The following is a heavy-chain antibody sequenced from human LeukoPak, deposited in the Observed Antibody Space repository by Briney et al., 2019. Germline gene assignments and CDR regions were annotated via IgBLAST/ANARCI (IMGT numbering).Heavy chain of an antibody. CDR1: GGTFSSYA. J-gene: IGHJ6*03. Sequence: SVKVSCKASGGTFSSYAISWVRQAPGQGLEWMGGIIPIFGTANYAQKFQGRVTITADKSTSTAYMELSSLRSEDTAVYYCARGLDSSSWQGFYYYYMDVWGKGTTVTVSS. CDR3: ARGLDSSSWQGFYYYYMDV. V-gene: IGHV1-69*06. CDR2: IIPIFGTA. D-gene: IGHD6-13*01.